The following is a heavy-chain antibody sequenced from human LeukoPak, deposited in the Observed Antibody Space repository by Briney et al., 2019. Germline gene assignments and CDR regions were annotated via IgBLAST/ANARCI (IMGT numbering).Heavy chain of an antibody. Sequence: PGRSLRLSCAASGFTVSSNYMTWVRHPPGKGLEWVSVIYSGGSTYYADSVKGRFTISRDNSKNTLYLQMNNLGAEHTAVYYCARDSSSVTTDYWGQGTLVTVSS. CDR1: GFTVSSNY. V-gene: IGHV3-53*01. J-gene: IGHJ4*02. CDR2: IYSGGST. CDR3: ARDSSSVTTDY. D-gene: IGHD6-6*01.